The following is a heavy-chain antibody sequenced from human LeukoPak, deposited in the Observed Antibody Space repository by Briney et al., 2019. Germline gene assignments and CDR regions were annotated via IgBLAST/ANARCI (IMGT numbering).Heavy chain of an antibody. CDR3: AKDLGVAGTRSRDFDY. CDR1: GFTFSSYA. D-gene: IGHD6-19*01. CDR2: ISGSGGST. Sequence: PGGSLRLSCAASGFTFSSYAMSWVRQAPGKGLEWVSAISGSGGSTYYADSVKGRFTISRDNSKNTLYLQMNSLRAEDTAVYYCAKDLGVAGTRSRDFDYWGQGTLVTVSS. J-gene: IGHJ4*02. V-gene: IGHV3-23*01.